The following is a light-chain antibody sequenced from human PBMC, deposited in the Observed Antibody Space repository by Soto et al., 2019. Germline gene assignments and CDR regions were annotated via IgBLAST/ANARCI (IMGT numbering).Light chain of an antibody. Sequence: DIQMTQSPSSLSSSVGARGTITCRASQAIINFLAWYQKKPGTVPDLLIYAAYTLEAWVPYRFRGSGSGTDFSLTISSLQPEDVATYYCEKYNSSPLAFGQGTRQESK. CDR1: QAIINF. CDR3: EKYNSSPLA. J-gene: IGKJ5*01. CDR2: AAY. V-gene: IGKV1-27*01.